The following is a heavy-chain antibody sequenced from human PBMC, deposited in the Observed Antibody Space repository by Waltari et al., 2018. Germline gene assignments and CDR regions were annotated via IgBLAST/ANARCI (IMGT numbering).Heavy chain of an antibody. CDR3: ARVDDYGDYAHDY. Sequence: QVQLVESGGGVVQPGRSLRLSCAASGFTFSSYAMHWVRQAPGKGLEWVAVISYDGSNKYYAECVKGRFTISRDNSKNTLYLQMNSLRAEDTAVYYCARVDDYGDYAHDYWGQGTLVTVSS. J-gene: IGHJ4*02. CDR2: ISYDGSNK. V-gene: IGHV3-30-3*01. D-gene: IGHD4-17*01. CDR1: GFTFSSYA.